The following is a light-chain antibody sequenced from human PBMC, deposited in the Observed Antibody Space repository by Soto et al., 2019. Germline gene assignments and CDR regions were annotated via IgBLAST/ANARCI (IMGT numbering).Light chain of an antibody. CDR2: AAS. J-gene: IGKJ2*01. Sequence: DLQMTQSPSSLSASIGDRVTITCRASQSVTSYLNWYQQKPGKAPTLLIYAASSLHSGVPSRFRGGGSGTDFTLTISSLQPEDFATYYCQQSYSTQYTFGQGTKLEIK. CDR1: QSVTSY. V-gene: IGKV1-39*01. CDR3: QQSYSTQYT.